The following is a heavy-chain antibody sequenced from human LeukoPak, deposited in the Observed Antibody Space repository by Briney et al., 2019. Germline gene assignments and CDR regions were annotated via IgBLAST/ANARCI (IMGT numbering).Heavy chain of an antibody. V-gene: IGHV1-69*04. Sequence: GASVNVSCKASVGTFSSYAISWVRQAPGQGLEWMGRIIPILGIANYAQKFQGRVTITADKSTSTAYMELSSLRSEDTAVYYCARGGAYNWNDEMDYWGQGTLVTVSS. D-gene: IGHD1-20*01. CDR2: IIPILGIA. J-gene: IGHJ4*02. CDR3: ARGGAYNWNDEMDY. CDR1: VGTFSSYA.